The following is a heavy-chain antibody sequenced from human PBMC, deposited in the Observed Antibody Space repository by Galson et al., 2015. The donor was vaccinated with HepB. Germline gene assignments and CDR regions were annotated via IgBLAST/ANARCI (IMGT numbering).Heavy chain of an antibody. D-gene: IGHD3-3*01. CDR2: ISYDGSNK. CDR3: AKDRGRSFGVASADY. J-gene: IGHJ4*02. CDR1: GFTFSSYG. Sequence: SLRLSCAASGFTFSSYGMHWVRQAPGKGLGWVAVISYDGSNKYYADSVKGRFTISRDNSKNTLYLQMNSLRAEDTAVYYCAKDRGRSFGVASADYWGQGTLVTVSS. V-gene: IGHV3-30*18.